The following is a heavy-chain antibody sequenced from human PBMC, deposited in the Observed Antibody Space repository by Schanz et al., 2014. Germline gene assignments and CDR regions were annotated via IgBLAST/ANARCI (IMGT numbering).Heavy chain of an antibody. J-gene: IGHJ4*02. D-gene: IGHD3-3*01. Sequence: QVQLVQSGAEVKKPGASVKVSCKASEYSFTSYSMHWVRQAPGQRLEWMGWINTGSGDTKYSQKLQGRVTMTTDTSTSTAYMELRSLRSDDTAVYYCARSAGRDFWSGYYTRFDYWGQGTLVTVSS. CDR2: INTGSGDT. CDR3: ARSAGRDFWSGYYTRFDY. V-gene: IGHV1-3*04. CDR1: EYSFTSYS.